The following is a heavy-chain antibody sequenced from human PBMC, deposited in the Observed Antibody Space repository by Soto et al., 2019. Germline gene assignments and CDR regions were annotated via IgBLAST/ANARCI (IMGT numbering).Heavy chain of an antibody. D-gene: IGHD6-19*01. V-gene: IGHV3-30-3*01. J-gene: IGHJ4*02. CDR3: ARAEAVAGPSFDY. Sequence: QVQLVESGGGVVQPGRSLRLSCAASGFTFSSYAMHWVRQAPGKGLEWVAVISYDGSNKYYADSVKGRLTISRDNSKNTLYLQMTSLRAEDTAVYYCARAEAVAGPSFDYWGQGTLVTVSS. CDR1: GFTFSSYA. CDR2: ISYDGSNK.